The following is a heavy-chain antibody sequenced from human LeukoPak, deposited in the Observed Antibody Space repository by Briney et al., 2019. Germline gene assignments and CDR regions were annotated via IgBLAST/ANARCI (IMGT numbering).Heavy chain of an antibody. CDR1: GYTFTDYY. Sequence: ASVKVSCKASGYTFTDYYMHWVRQAPGQGLEWMGRINPNSGDTNFAQKFQGRVTMTRDTSISTAYMDLSGLRPDDTAVYYCAREGSGYTYGRGSYFDYWGHGILVTVSS. CDR3: AREGSGYTYGRGSYFDY. V-gene: IGHV1-2*06. J-gene: IGHJ4*01. CDR2: INPNSGDT. D-gene: IGHD5-18*01.